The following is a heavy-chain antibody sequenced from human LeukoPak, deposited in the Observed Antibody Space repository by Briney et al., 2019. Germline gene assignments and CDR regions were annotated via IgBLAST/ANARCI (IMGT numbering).Heavy chain of an antibody. CDR2: LYNTETT. CDR3: ARDPSSFGGRFDP. J-gene: IGHJ5*02. V-gene: IGHV4-39*07. Sequence: SETLSLTCSVSGGSISRSSYYWGWIRQPPGKGLEWIGSLYNTETTYYNPSLQSRVTISVDTSKNQLSLKLSSVTAADTAVYYCARDPSSFGGRFDPWGQGTLVAVSS. D-gene: IGHD3-10*01. CDR1: GGSISRSSYY.